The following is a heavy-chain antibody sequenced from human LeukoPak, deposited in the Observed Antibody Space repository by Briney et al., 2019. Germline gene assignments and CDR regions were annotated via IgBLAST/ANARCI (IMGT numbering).Heavy chain of an antibody. Sequence: VSVKVSCKASGYTFTGYYMHWVRQAPGQGLEWMGWINPNSGGTNYAQKFQGRVTMTRDTSISTAYMELSRLRSDDTAVYYCARRSGRRYCSSTSCYIFDYWGQGTLVTVSS. CDR3: ARRSGRRYCSSTSCYIFDY. J-gene: IGHJ4*02. D-gene: IGHD2-2*02. V-gene: IGHV1-2*02. CDR1: GYTFTGYY. CDR2: INPNSGGT.